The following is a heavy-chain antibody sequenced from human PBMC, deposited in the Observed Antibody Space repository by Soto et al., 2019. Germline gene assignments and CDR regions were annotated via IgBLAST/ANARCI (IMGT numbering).Heavy chain of an antibody. D-gene: IGHD3-3*01. CDR2: IYYSGSA. V-gene: IGHV4-31*02. CDR1: GGSINSPGNY. CDR3: ARGSSGDLWSGSYGIDI. Sequence: PSETLSLTCAVSGGSINSPGNYWTWVRQHPGKGLEWVGYIYYSGSAYYNPSLKSCVTISLDTSKNQFSLRLSSVTAADTAVYFCARGSSGDLWSGSYGIDIWGQGTMVTVSS. J-gene: IGHJ3*02.